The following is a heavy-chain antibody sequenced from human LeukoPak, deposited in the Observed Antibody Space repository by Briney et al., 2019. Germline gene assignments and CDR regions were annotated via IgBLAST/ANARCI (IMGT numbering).Heavy chain of an antibody. J-gene: IGHJ4*02. CDR1: GGTFSSYA. Sequence: ASVKVSCKASGGTFSSYAISWVRQAPGQGLEWMGWISAYNGNTNYAQKLQGRVTMTTDTSTSTAYMELRSLRSDDTAVYYCARDRGETYYYGSGSYYNPIDYWGQGTLVTVSS. CDR2: ISAYNGNT. V-gene: IGHV1-18*01. CDR3: ARDRGETYYYGSGSYYNPIDY. D-gene: IGHD3-10*01.